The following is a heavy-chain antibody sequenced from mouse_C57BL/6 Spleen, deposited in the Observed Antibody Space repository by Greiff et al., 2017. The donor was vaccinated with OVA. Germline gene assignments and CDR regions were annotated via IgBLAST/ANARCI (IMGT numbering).Heavy chain of an antibody. D-gene: IGHD4-1*01. V-gene: IGHV1-76*01. Sequence: QVQLQQSGAELVRPGASVKLSCKASGYTFTDYYINWVKQRPGQGLEWIARIYPGSGNTYYNEKFKGKATLTAEKSSSTAYMQLSSLTSEDSAVYFCARTRDWEYYFDYWGQGTTLTVSS. CDR1: GYTFTDYY. CDR2: IYPGSGNT. J-gene: IGHJ2*01. CDR3: ARTRDWEYYFDY.